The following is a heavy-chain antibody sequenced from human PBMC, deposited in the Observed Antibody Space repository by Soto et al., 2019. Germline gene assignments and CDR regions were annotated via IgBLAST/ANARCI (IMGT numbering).Heavy chain of an antibody. V-gene: IGHV3-21*01. CDR2: ISSSSSYI. Sequence: PGGSLRLSCAASGFTFSSYSMNWVRQAPGKGLEWVSSISSSSSYIYYADSVKGRFTISRDNAKNSLYLQMNNQRAEDTAVYFCARGLSYDSSGYYYLPFYWGQGALVTVSS. D-gene: IGHD3-22*01. CDR3: ARGLSYDSSGYYYLPFY. J-gene: IGHJ4*02. CDR1: GFTFSSYS.